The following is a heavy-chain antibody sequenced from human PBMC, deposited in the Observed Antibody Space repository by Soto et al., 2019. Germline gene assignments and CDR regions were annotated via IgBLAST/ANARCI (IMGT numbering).Heavy chain of an antibody. J-gene: IGHJ4*02. D-gene: IGHD4-17*01. CDR3: ARGLYGAYGQDF. CDR2: IKGDEITT. CDR1: GFTFSNYW. V-gene: IGHV3-74*01. Sequence: DVQLVESGENLVQPGGSLRLSCAASGFTFSNYWIHWVRQAPGKRLVWVSRIKGDEITTNYADSVKGRFTISRDNAKNTVFLQMHSLRAEDTALYYCARGLYGAYGQDFWGQGILVTVSS.